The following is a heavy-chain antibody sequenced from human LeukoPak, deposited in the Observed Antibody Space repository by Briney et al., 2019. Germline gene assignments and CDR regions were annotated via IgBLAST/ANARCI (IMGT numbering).Heavy chain of an antibody. CDR2: ISYDGSDK. D-gene: IGHD1-26*01. CDR3: AKEVGTFTLGY. CDR1: GFSFSTYG. Sequence: PGGSLRLSCAASGFSFSTYGMHWVRQAPGKGLEWVTVISYDGSDKYYADSVKGRFTISRDNSRNTLYLQMNSLRVEDTAVYYCAKEVGTFTLGYWGQGTLVTVSS. V-gene: IGHV3-30*18. J-gene: IGHJ4*02.